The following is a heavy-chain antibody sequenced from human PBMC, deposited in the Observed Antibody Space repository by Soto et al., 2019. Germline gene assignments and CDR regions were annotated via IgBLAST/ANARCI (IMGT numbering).Heavy chain of an antibody. D-gene: IGHD3-22*01. J-gene: IGHJ4*02. CDR2: IYPGDSDT. Sequence: GDSLKISFKFSGYSFPTYLIFFVLQMPGKGLEWMGIIYPGDSDTRYSPSFQGQVTISAEKSISTAYLQWSSLKASDTAMYYCARHDDFYDSSGSKWGQGTLV. CDR3: ARHDDFYDSSGSK. CDR1: GYSFPTYL. V-gene: IGHV5-51*01.